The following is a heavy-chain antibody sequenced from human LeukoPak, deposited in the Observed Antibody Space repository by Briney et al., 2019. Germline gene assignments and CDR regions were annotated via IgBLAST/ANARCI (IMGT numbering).Heavy chain of an antibody. CDR3: ARSRLDSRRGFFDY. J-gene: IGHJ4*02. Sequence: GSSLRLSCAASGFTFSSYAIHWVRQAPGKGLEWVAVISYDGSNNSHADSVKGRFTISRDNSKNTLYLQMNSLRAEDTAVYYCARSRLDSRRGFFDYWGQGTLVTVSS. CDR1: GFTFSSYA. V-gene: IGHV3-30*01. CDR2: ISYDGSNN. D-gene: IGHD3-10*01.